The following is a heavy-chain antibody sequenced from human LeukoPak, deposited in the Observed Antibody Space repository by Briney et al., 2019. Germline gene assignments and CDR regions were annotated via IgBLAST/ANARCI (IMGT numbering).Heavy chain of an antibody. CDR3: ARQDGAVAGNGDY. CDR1: GYSFATYW. D-gene: IGHD6-19*01. Sequence: GESLKISCKGSGYSFATYWIAWVRQMPGKGLEWMGIIYPDDSDTRYSPSFQGQVTISADKSTRTAYLQWSNLKASDTAMYYCARQDGAVAGNGDYWGQGTLVTVSS. J-gene: IGHJ4*02. CDR2: IYPDDSDT. V-gene: IGHV5-51*01.